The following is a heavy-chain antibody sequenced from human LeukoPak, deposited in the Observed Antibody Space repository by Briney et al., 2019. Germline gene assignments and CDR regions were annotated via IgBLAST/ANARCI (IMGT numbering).Heavy chain of an antibody. Sequence: SETLSLTCTVSGGSISSYYWSWIRQPPGKGLEWIGYIYYSGSTNYNPSLKSRVTISVDTSKNQFSLKLSSVTAADTAVYYCARENSSGYFPHFDYWGQGTLVTVSS. J-gene: IGHJ4*02. D-gene: IGHD3-22*01. CDR2: IYYSGST. CDR1: GGSISSYY. CDR3: ARENSSGYFPHFDY. V-gene: IGHV4-59*01.